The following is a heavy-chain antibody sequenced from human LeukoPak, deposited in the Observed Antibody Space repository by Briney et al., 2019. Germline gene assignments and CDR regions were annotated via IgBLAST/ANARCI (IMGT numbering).Heavy chain of an antibody. J-gene: IGHJ4*02. D-gene: IGHD2-15*01. CDR1: GGSISSSSYY. V-gene: IGHV4-39*07. Sequence: SETLSLTCTVSGGSISSSSYYWGWIRQPPAKGLEWIGSIYYSGSTYYNPSLKRRVTISIDTSKNQFSLKLSSVTAADTAVYYCARGHYCSGGSCYSEYFFDYWGQGTLVTVSS. CDR3: ARGHYCSGGSCYSEYFFDY. CDR2: IYYSGST.